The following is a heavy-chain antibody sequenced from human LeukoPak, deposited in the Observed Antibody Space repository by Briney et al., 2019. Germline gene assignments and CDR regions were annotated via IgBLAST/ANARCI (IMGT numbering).Heavy chain of an antibody. J-gene: IGHJ4*02. CDR1: GRSISSYY. Sequence: KPSETLSLTCTVSGRSISSYYWSWIRQPPGKGLEWIGYIYYSGSTNYNPSLKSRVTISVDTSKNQFSLKLSSVTAADTAVYYCARGSQSLGYCSGGSCRAKIFDYWGQGTLVTVSS. CDR3: ARGSQSLGYCSGGSCRAKIFDY. D-gene: IGHD2-15*01. V-gene: IGHV4-59*12. CDR2: IYYSGST.